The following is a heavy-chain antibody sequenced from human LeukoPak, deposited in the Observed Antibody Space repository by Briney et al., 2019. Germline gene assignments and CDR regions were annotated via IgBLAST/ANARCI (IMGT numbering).Heavy chain of an antibody. Sequence: SETLSLTCTVSGGSISSYSWSWIRQPPGKGLEWIGYIYYSGSTNYNPSLKSRATISVDTSKNQFSLNLSSVTAADTAVYYCARDERSDTSGWHLGYWGQGTLVTVSS. CDR2: IYYSGST. D-gene: IGHD6-19*01. CDR1: GGSISSYS. V-gene: IGHV4-59*01. CDR3: ARDERSDTSGWHLGY. J-gene: IGHJ4*02.